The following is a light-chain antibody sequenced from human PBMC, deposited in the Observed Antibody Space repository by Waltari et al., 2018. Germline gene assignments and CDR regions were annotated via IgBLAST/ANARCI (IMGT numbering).Light chain of an antibody. V-gene: IGKV1-9*01. CDR3: QQFNASPRT. CDR1: QGVNVY. CDR2: AAS. Sequence: IQLTQSPSSLSPSVWDRVTITCRASQGVNVYLAWYQQKPGKAPKLLIYAASTLQSGVSSRFSGSGSGTDFTLTINSLQPEDIATYYCQQFNASPRTFGQGTNVEIK. J-gene: IGKJ1*01.